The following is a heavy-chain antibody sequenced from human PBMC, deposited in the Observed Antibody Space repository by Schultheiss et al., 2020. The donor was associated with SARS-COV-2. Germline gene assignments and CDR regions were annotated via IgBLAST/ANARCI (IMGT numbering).Heavy chain of an antibody. Sequence: SETLSLTCAVSGYSISSGYYWGWIRQPPGKGLEWIGSIYHSGSTYYNPSLKSRVTISVDTSKNQFSLKLSSVTAADTAVYYCATVSSGWYFGFDYWGQGTLVTVSS. J-gene: IGHJ4*02. V-gene: IGHV4-38-2*01. CDR3: ATVSSGWYFGFDY. CDR2: IYHSGST. CDR1: GYSISSGYY. D-gene: IGHD6-19*01.